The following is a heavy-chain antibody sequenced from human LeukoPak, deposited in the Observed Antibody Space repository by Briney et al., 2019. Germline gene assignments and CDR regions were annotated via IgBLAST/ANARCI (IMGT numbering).Heavy chain of an antibody. J-gene: IGHJ6*02. Sequence: GGSLRLSCAASGFTFSVFWMFWVRQAPGQGLVWVSHISPDGRSTNYADSVKGRFTISRDNARNTSYLQMNSLRAEDTAVYYCARDGVYSNYGFLYYYYYGMDVWGQGTTVTVSS. CDR2: ISPDGRST. CDR1: GFTFSVFW. D-gene: IGHD4-11*01. CDR3: ARDGVYSNYGFLYYYYYGMDV. V-gene: IGHV3-74*01.